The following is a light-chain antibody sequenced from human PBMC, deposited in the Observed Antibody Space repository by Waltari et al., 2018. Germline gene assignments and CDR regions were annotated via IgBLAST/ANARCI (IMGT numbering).Light chain of an antibody. CDR3: NSRDTSGRHLV. J-gene: IGLJ2*01. Sequence: SSELTQDPSVSVALGQTVKITCQGDSLRSDFATWYQQKTRQAPALVIYGRNKRPSGISDRFSGSSSRDTASLTITGAQAEDEADYYCNSRDTSGRHLVFGGGTKLTVL. CDR2: GRN. V-gene: IGLV3-19*01. CDR1: SLRSDF.